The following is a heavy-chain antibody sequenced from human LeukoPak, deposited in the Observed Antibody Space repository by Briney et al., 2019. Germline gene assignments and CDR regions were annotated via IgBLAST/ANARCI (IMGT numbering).Heavy chain of an antibody. CDR1: GFTFSSYA. D-gene: IGHD1-26*01. Sequence: PGGSLRLSCAASGFTFSSYAMHWVRQAPGKGLEYVSAISSNGGSTYYANSVKGRFTISRDNSKNTLYLQMGSLRAEDMAVYYCARVPVGSYYGYFQHWGQGTLVTVSS. CDR3: ARVPVGSYYGYFQH. V-gene: IGHV3-64*01. J-gene: IGHJ1*01. CDR2: ISSNGGST.